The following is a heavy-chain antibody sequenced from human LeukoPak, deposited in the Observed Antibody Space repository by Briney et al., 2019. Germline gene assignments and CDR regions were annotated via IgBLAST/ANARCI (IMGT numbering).Heavy chain of an antibody. V-gene: IGHV1-2*04. CDR2: INPNSGGT. CDR3: ARGRTLSDILTGYYVLDY. D-gene: IGHD3-9*01. J-gene: IGHJ4*02. CDR1: GYTFTGYY. Sequence: ASVKVSCKASGYTFTGYYMHWVRLAPGQGLEWMGWINPNSGGTNYAQKFQGWVTMTRDTSISTAYMELSRLRSDDTAVYYCARGRTLSDILTGYYVLDYWGQGTLVTVSS.